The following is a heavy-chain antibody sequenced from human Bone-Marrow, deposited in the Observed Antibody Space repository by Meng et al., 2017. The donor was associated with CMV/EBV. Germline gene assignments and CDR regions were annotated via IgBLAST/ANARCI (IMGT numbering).Heavy chain of an antibody. D-gene: IGHD2-2*02. CDR2: INHSGST. CDR3: ARWGKKRIGYCSSTSCYRTAFDI. J-gene: IGHJ3*02. V-gene: IGHV4-34*01. Sequence: SETLSLTCAVYGGSFSGYYWSWIRQPPGKGLEWIGEINHSGSTNYNPSLKSRVTISVDTSKNQFSLKLSSVTAADTAVYYCARWGKKRIGYCSSTSCYRTAFDIWGQGTMVTV. CDR1: GGSFSGYY.